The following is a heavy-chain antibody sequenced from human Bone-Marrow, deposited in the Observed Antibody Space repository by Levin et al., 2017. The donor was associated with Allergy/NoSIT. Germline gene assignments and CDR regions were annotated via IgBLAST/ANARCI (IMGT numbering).Heavy chain of an antibody. J-gene: IGHJ4*02. Sequence: GESLKISCAASGFTFRSYALHWVRQAPGKGLEWVASISNDGNIKDYGDSVKGRFIISSDSSKNTLYLQMSSLGTEDTAAYYCARQGGGATFFDYWGQGTLVTVSS. D-gene: IGHD3-16*01. CDR2: ISNDGNIK. CDR3: ARQGGGATFFDY. V-gene: IGHV3-30-3*01. CDR1: GFTFRSYA.